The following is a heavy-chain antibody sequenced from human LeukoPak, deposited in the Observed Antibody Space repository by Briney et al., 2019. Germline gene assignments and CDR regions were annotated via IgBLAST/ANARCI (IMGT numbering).Heavy chain of an antibody. Sequence: PGGSLRLSCAASGFTFSSYAMSWVRQAPGKGLEWIGRIYTSGSTTYNPSLKSRVTLSIDTSKNQFSLKLSSVTAADTAVYYCARGPWPSPYLDYWGQGTLVTVSS. CDR1: GFTFSSYA. V-gene: IGHV4-4*08. CDR2: IYTSGST. CDR3: ARGPWPSPYLDY. J-gene: IGHJ4*02.